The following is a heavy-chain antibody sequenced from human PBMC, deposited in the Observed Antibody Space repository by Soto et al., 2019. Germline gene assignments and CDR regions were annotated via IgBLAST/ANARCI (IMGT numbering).Heavy chain of an antibody. D-gene: IGHD3-22*01. Sequence: GGSLRLSCAASGFTFSNAWMSWVRQAPGKGLEWVGRIKSKTDGGTTDYAAPVKGRFTISRDDSKNTLYLQMNSLKTEDTAVYDGTTAVSWDYGSSGLLVALDHWGQGTLVTVSS. V-gene: IGHV3-15*01. CDR2: IKSKTDGGTT. J-gene: IGHJ4*02. CDR1: GFTFSNAW. CDR3: TTAVSWDYGSSGLLVALDH.